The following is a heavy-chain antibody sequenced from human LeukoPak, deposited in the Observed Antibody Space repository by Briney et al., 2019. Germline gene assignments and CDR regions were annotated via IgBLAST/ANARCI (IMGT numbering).Heavy chain of an antibody. CDR2: ISGSGATI. CDR1: GFIFSSHA. D-gene: IGHD3-10*01. CDR3: AKKYDSGSYKGAFDI. J-gene: IGHJ3*02. V-gene: IGHV3-23*01. Sequence: PGGSLRLSCGASGFIFSSHAINWVRQAPGKGLEWVSHISGSGATIYYADSVRGRFTISRDNSKNTVYLQMNSLRAEDTAVYYCAKKYDSGSYKGAFDIWGQGTMVTVSA.